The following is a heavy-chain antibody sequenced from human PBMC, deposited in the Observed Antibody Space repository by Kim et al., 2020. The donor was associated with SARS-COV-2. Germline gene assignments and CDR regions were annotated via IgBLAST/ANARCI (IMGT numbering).Heavy chain of an antibody. J-gene: IGHJ6*04. Sequence: GESLKISCKGSGYSFTSYWISWVRQMPGKGLEWMGRIDPSDSYTNYSPSFQGHVTISADKSISTAYLQWSSLKASDTAMYYCARPLVATTIDYYYYGMVVWGMGVTNTVSS. D-gene: IGHD5-12*01. CDR2: IDPSDSYT. CDR3: ARPLVATTIDYYYYGMVV. V-gene: IGHV5-10-1*01. CDR1: GYSFTSYW.